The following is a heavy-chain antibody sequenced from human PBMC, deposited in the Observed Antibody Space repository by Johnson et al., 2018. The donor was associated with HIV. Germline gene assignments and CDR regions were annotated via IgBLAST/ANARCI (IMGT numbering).Heavy chain of an antibody. CDR3: ARDPADSSKAFDI. Sequence: QVQLVESGGGVVQPGRSLRLSCAASGFTFSSHAMHWVRQAPGKGLEWVAGISKDGSNKYYADSVKGRFTISRDNSKNTLYLQMNSLRAEDTAVYYCARDPADSSKAFDIWGQGTMVTVSS. V-gene: IGHV3-30*04. D-gene: IGHD3-22*01. J-gene: IGHJ3*02. CDR1: GFTFSSHA. CDR2: ISKDGSNK.